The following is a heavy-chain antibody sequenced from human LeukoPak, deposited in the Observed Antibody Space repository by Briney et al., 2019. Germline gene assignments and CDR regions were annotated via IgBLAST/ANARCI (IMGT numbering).Heavy chain of an antibody. CDR3: ARVRESDYVDYPPFDY. CDR1: GFTFTTYS. Sequence: GGSLRFSCAGAGFTFTTYSMSWVRQAPGRGLEWVSSISSSSSHMYYADSLKGRFTISRDNAKNSLYLQMNSLRAEDTAVYFCARVRESDYVDYPPFDYWGHGSPRTVSS. J-gene: IGHJ4*01. D-gene: IGHD4-17*01. CDR2: ISSSSSHM. V-gene: IGHV3-21*01.